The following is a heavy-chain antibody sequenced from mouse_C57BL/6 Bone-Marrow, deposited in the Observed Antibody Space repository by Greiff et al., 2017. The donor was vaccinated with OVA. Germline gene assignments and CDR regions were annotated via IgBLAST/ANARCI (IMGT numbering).Heavy chain of an antibody. J-gene: IGHJ2*01. V-gene: IGHV5-16*01. CDR1: GFTFSDYY. Sequence: EVQVVESEGGLVQPGSSMKLSCTASGFTFSDYYMALFLPFPSPLLDLVANINYDGSSTYYLDSLKSRFIISRDNAKNILYLQMSSLKSEDTATYYCARETGYFDYWGQGTTLTVSS. CDR3: ARETGYFDY. CDR2: INYDGSST.